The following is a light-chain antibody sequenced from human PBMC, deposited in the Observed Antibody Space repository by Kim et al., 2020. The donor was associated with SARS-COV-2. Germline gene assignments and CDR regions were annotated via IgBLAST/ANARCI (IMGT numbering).Light chain of an antibody. J-gene: IGKJ2*03. CDR1: QSVSIN. Sequence: DIEMTQSPSALSASVVDRVTITCRATQSVSINLNWYQQRPGKAPRLLIHGASTLQSGVPSRFSGSGSGTGFTLTISSLQPEDFAIYYCRQTFSTQYSFGQGTKLEI. V-gene: IGKV1-39*01. CDR3: RQTFSTQYS. CDR2: GAS.